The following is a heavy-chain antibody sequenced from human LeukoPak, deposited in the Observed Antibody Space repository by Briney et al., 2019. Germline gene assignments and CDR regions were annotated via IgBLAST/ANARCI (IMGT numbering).Heavy chain of an antibody. CDR3: ARYYYDSSGYAFDY. CDR1: GGSISSYY. J-gene: IGHJ4*02. D-gene: IGHD3-22*01. CDR2: IYTSGST. Sequence: PETLSLTCTVSGGSISSYYWSWIRQPAGKGLEWIGRIYTSGSTNYNPSLKSRVTMSVDTSKNQFSLKLSSVTAADTAVYYCARYYYDSSGYAFDYWGQGTLVTVSS. V-gene: IGHV4-4*07.